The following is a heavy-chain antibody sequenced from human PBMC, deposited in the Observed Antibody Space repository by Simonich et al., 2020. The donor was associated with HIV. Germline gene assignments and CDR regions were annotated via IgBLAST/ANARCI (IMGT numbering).Heavy chain of an antibody. CDR2: LNPNTGAT. CDR1: GSTFTAYC. Sequence: QVQLVQSGAAVKKPGASVKVSCTDSGSTFTAYCIHWMRQAPGQGLEVMEWLNPNTGATNYAPTFQDRVTMTRDTSITTAYMELSRLRSDDTAVYYCARVDALDFWGQGTMVIVSS. CDR3: ARVDALDF. V-gene: IGHV1-2*02. J-gene: IGHJ3*01.